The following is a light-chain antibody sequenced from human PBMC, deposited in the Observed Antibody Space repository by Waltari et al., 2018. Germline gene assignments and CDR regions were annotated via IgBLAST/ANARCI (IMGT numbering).Light chain of an antibody. V-gene: IGKV2-30*01. CDR3: MQVSQWPHT. CDR1: HSLLYSDGNIY. Sequence: EVVMTQSPVSLPVTLGQPASFSCKSNHSLLYSDGNIYLNWLQQRPGQSPRRLIYKVSNRDSEVPDRFSATGSATDFTLKISRVEADDIGIYYCMQVSQWPHTFGPGTKLEI. J-gene: IGKJ2*01. CDR2: KVS.